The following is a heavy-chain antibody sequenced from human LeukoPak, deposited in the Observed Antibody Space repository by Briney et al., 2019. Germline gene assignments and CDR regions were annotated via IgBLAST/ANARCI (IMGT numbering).Heavy chain of an antibody. CDR1: GSIFNNYW. D-gene: IGHD3-10*01. Sequence: GGSLRLSCAASGSIFNNYWMSWARQAPGKGLEWVAHIKQDGSEKNYVDSVKGRFTISRDNAKNSLYLQMNSLRAEDSAVYYCARAGRWDTSIDYWGQGTLVTVSS. CDR3: ARAGRWDTSIDY. CDR2: IKQDGSEK. V-gene: IGHV3-7*04. J-gene: IGHJ4*02.